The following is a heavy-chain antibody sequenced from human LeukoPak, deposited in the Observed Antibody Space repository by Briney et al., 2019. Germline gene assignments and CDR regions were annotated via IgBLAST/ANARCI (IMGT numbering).Heavy chain of an antibody. Sequence: SQTLSLTCTVSGGSVSSGDYYWSWIRQPPGKGLEWIGYIYYSGNTYYNPSLKSRLTILVDTSKNQFSLKLTSVTAAGTAVYYCARDKVGATNWLDPWGQGTLVTVSS. V-gene: IGHV4-30-4*01. CDR3: ARDKVGATNWLDP. J-gene: IGHJ5*02. CDR1: GGSVSSGDYY. D-gene: IGHD1-26*01. CDR2: IYYSGNT.